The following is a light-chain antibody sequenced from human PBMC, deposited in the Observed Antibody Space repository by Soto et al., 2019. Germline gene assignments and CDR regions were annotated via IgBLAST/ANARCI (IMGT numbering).Light chain of an antibody. CDR1: QSVDSK. Sequence: EIVMTQSPATLSVSPGERAIFSCRASQSVDSKLAWYQQKLGQAPRLLIYDASTRATGIPARFSGSGSGTEFTLTISSLQSEDFAIYYCQQYYVWNTFGGGTQVEIK. V-gene: IGKV3D-15*01. CDR3: QQYYVWNT. J-gene: IGKJ4*01. CDR2: DAS.